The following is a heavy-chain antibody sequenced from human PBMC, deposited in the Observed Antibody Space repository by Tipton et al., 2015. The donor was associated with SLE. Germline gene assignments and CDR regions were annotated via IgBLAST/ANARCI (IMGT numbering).Heavy chain of an antibody. CDR2: IYYSGST. CDR1: GASISSYY. CDR3: ARDGGGYYDSSGYYYGWYFDL. V-gene: IGHV4-59*01. Sequence: TLSLTCTVSGASISSYYWSWIRQPPGKGLEWLGNIYYSGSTNYNPSLKSRVTISVDMSKNQFSLKLSSVTAADTAVYYCARDGGGYYDSSGYYYGWYFDLWGRGTLVTVSS. D-gene: IGHD3-22*01. J-gene: IGHJ2*01.